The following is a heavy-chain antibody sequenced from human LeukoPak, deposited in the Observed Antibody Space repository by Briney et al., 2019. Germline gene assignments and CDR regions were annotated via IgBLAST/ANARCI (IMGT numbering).Heavy chain of an antibody. CDR1: GGSISSSSYY. CDR3: ARQSGYYPVDAFDI. D-gene: IGHD3-22*01. CDR2: IYYSGST. V-gene: IGHV4-39*01. J-gene: IGHJ3*02. Sequence: PSETLSLTCTVSGGSISSSSYYWGWIRQPPGKGLEWIGSIYYSGSTYYNPSLKSRVTISVDTSKNQFSLKLSSVTAADTAVYYCARQSGYYPVDAFDIWGPGTMVTVSS.